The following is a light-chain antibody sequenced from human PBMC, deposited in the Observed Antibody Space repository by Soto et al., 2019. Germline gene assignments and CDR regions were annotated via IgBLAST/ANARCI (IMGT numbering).Light chain of an antibody. CDR3: QQYNSWLT. CDR1: QSVSYH. CDR2: DAS. Sequence: IVMTQTPATLSVSPGVRVTLSCRASQSVSYHVAWYQQKPGQTPRLVIYDASTRASGIPARFSGTRSGTEFSLTVSSLQSEDFGIYYCQQYNSWLTFGGGTRVDIK. V-gene: IGKV3-15*01. J-gene: IGKJ4*01.